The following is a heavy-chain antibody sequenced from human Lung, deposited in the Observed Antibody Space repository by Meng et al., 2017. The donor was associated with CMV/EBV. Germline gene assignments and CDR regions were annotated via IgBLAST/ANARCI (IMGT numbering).Heavy chain of an antibody. CDR1: GYTFTDYD. Sequence: QVQLVQSGAEVKKPGASVKVACTATGYTFTDYDINWVRQAPGQGLEWLGWMKPNSGETDYAQSFQGRVAMTTNTAITTAYMELWSLRSEDTAVYFCARDLAGTFAAYSLFDYWGQGTLVTVSS. V-gene: IGHV1-8*01. J-gene: IGHJ4*02. CDR2: MKPNSGET. CDR3: ARDLAGTFAAYSLFDY. D-gene: IGHD2-21*01.